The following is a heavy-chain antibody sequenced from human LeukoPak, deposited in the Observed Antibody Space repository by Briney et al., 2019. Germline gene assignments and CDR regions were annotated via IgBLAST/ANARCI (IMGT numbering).Heavy chain of an antibody. V-gene: IGHV4-34*09. D-gene: IGHD5-12*01. CDR1: GGSFSGYY. CDR3: ARAPVATPSEFDY. CDR2: ISYGGNT. J-gene: IGHJ4*02. Sequence: NTSETLSLTCAVYGGSFSGYYWSWIRQPPGKGPEWIGYISYGGNTYYNPSLKSRVAISADTPKNQFSLKLSSTTAADTAVYYCARAPVATPSEFDYWGQGTLVTVSS.